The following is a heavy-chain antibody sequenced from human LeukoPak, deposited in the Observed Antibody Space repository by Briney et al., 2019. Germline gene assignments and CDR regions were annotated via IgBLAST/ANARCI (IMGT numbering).Heavy chain of an antibody. CDR3: ARASPGIAVAGTVGWFDP. D-gene: IGHD6-19*01. CDR2: IYYSGST. Sequence: PSETLSLTCTVSGGSISSYYWSWIRQPPGKGLEWIGYIYYSGSTNYNPSLKSRVTISVDTSKNQFSLELSSVTAADTAVYYCARASPGIAVAGTVGWFDPWGQGTLVTVSS. V-gene: IGHV4-59*01. J-gene: IGHJ5*02. CDR1: GGSISSYY.